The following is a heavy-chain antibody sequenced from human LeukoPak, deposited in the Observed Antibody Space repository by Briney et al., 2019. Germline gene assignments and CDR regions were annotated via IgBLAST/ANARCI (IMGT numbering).Heavy chain of an antibody. J-gene: IGHJ4*02. CDR1: GYTFTGYY. CDR2: INPNSGGT. D-gene: IGHD3-10*01. CDR3: ARSRTGSGFLFDY. V-gene: IGHV1-2*02. Sequence: ASVKVSFKASGYTFTGYYMHWVRQAPGQGLEWMGWINPNSGGTNYAQKLQGRVTMTRDTSISTAYMELSRLRSDDTAVYYCARSRTGSGFLFDYWGQGTLVTVSS.